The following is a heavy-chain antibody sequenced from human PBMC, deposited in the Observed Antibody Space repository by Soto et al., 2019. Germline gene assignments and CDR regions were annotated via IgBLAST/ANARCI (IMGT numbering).Heavy chain of an antibody. CDR3: AVEMGSRYPSSYFDY. CDR2: IIPIFGTA. J-gene: IGHJ4*02. D-gene: IGHD1-26*01. CDR1: GGTFSSYA. Sequence: ASVKVSCKASGGTFSSYAISWVRQAPGQGLEWMGGIIPIFGTANYAQKFQGRVTITADKSTSTAYMELSSLRSEDTAVYYCAVEMGSRYPSSYFDYWGQGTLVTVSS. V-gene: IGHV1-69*06.